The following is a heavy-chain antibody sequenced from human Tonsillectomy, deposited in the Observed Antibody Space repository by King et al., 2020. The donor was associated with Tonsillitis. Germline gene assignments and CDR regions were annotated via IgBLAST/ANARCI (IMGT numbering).Heavy chain of an antibody. CDR3: ARVSVVRGIYYYYYYMDV. D-gene: IGHD3-10*01. CDR2: IISSGDTI. CDR1: GFTFSSYE. V-gene: IGHV3-48*03. Sequence: VQLVESGGGLVQPGGSLRLSCAASGFTFSSYEMNWGRQAPGKGLEWVSYIISSGDTIYYADYVKGRFTISRDNAKNSLYLQMNSLRGEDTAVYYCARVSVVRGIYYYYYYMDVWGKGTTVTVSS. J-gene: IGHJ6*03.